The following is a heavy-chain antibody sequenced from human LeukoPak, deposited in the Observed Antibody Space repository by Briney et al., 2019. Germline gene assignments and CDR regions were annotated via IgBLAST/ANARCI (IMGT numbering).Heavy chain of an antibody. CDR2: VNPNSGNT. D-gene: IGHD5-18*01. Sequence: GASVKVSCKASGHSFISYDINWVRQAPGQGLEWIGWVNPNSGNTGYAQKFQGRVTMTRNTYISTAYMELSSLRFEDTAVYFCARGPTSMDAWGQGTLVTVSS. CDR3: ARGPTSMDA. V-gene: IGHV1-8*01. CDR1: GHSFISYD. J-gene: IGHJ4*02.